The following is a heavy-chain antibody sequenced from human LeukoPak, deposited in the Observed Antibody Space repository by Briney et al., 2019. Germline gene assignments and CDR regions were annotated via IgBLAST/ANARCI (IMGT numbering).Heavy chain of an antibody. CDR2: INQDESDK. J-gene: IGHJ3*02. V-gene: IGHV3-7*01. CDR3: ARPPGRAFDI. Sequence: PGGSLRLSCAASGFTFSNYWMSWVRQAPGKGLEWVGWINQDESDKQYVDSVKGRFTISRDNAKNSICLQMNSLRAEDTAVYYCARPPGRAFDIWGQGTMVTVSS. D-gene: IGHD2-15*01. CDR1: GFTFSNYW.